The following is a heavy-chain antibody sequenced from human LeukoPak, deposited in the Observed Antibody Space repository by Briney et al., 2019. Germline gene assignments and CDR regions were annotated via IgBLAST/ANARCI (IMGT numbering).Heavy chain of an antibody. V-gene: IGHV3-9*01. CDR1: GFTFDDYA. Sequence: GGSLRLSCAASGFTFDDYAMHWARQAPGKGLEWVSGISWNSGSIGYADSVKGRFTISRDNAKNSLYLQMNSLRAEDTALYYCAKDSGAYYYDSSGYYYFDYWGQGTLVTVSS. D-gene: IGHD3-22*01. CDR2: ISWNSGSI. J-gene: IGHJ4*02. CDR3: AKDSGAYYYDSSGYYYFDY.